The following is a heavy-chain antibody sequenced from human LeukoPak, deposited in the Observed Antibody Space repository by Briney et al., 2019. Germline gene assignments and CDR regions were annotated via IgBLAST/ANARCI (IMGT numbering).Heavy chain of an antibody. CDR1: GGSISSSSYY. Sequence: SETLSLTCTVSGGSISSSSYYWGWIRQPPGKGLEWIGSIYYGGSTYYNPSLRSRVTISVDTSENQVSLKLTAVTAADTAVYYCARDGAERWIQSEGFDTWGQGTLVTVSS. CDR2: IYYGGST. J-gene: IGHJ3*02. D-gene: IGHD5-24*01. V-gene: IGHV4-39*07. CDR3: ARDGAERWIQSEGFDT.